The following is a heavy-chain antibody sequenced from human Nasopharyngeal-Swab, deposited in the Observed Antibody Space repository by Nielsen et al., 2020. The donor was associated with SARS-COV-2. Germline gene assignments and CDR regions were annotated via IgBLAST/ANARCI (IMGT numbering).Heavy chain of an antibody. CDR3: ARGSLVVVTIPPFDY. D-gene: IGHD3-22*01. J-gene: IGHJ4*02. CDR2: INHSGST. V-gene: IGHV4-34*01. Sequence: WIRQPPGKGLEWIGEINHSGSTNYNPSLKSRVTISVDTSKNQFSLKLSSVTAADTAVYYRARGSLVVVTIPPFDYWGQGPLVTVSS.